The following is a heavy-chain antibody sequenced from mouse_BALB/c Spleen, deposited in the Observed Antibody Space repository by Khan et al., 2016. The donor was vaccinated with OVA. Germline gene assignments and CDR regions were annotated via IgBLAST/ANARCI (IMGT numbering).Heavy chain of an antibody. CDR1: GYSITSDYA. CDR2: ISYSGST. J-gene: IGHJ4*01. D-gene: IGHD2-3*01. CDR3: ARDGSRYNYAMDY. V-gene: IGHV3-2*02. Sequence: EVQLVESGPGLVKPSQSLSLTCTVTGYSITSDYAWNWIRQFPGNKLEWMGYISYSGSTNYNPSLKSRISITRDPSKNQFFLQLNSVTTEDTATYNCARDGSRYNYAMDYWGQGTSVTVSS.